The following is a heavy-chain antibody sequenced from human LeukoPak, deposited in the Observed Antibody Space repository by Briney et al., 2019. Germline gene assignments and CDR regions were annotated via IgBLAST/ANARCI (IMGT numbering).Heavy chain of an antibody. V-gene: IGHV3-21*01. Sequence: GGSLRLSCAASGFTFSSYSMNWVRQAPGKGLEWVSSISSSSSYIYYADPVKGRFTISRDNAKNSLYLQMNSLRAEDTAVYYCARERITGTNKPHYYGMDVWGQGTTVTVSS. J-gene: IGHJ6*02. D-gene: IGHD1-20*01. CDR1: GFTFSSYS. CDR3: ARERITGTNKPHYYGMDV. CDR2: ISSSSSYI.